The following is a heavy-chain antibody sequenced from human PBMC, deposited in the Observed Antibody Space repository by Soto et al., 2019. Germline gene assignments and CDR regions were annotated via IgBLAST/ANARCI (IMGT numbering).Heavy chain of an antibody. CDR3: ARIGPGIAAAGTPFDP. Sequence: PSETLSLTCTVSGGSISSYYWSWIRQPPGKGLEWIGYIYYSGSTNYNPSLKSRVTISVDTSKNQFSLKLSSVTAADTAVYYCARIGPGIAAAGTPFDPWGQGTLVTVSS. CDR1: GGSISSYY. D-gene: IGHD6-13*01. V-gene: IGHV4-59*01. J-gene: IGHJ5*02. CDR2: IYYSGST.